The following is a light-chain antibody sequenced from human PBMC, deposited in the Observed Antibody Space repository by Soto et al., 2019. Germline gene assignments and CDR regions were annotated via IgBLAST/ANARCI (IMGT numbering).Light chain of an antibody. CDR2: SNN. CDR1: SSNIGAGYD. CDR3: QSYDTTLSGRV. V-gene: IGLV1-40*01. Sequence: QSVLVQPPSVSGAPGQRVSISCAGTSSNIGAGYDVHWYQQFPGTAPKLLMSSNNNRPPGVPDRFSGSKSGTSASLAITGLQAEDEADYYCQSYDTTLSGRVFGGGTKLTVL. J-gene: IGLJ3*02.